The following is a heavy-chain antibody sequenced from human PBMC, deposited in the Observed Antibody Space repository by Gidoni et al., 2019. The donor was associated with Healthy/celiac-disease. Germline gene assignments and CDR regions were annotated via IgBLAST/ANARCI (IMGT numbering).Heavy chain of an antibody. V-gene: IGHV3-33*01. J-gene: IGHJ4*02. Sequence: QVQLVESGGGVVQPGRSLRLSCAASGFTFSSYGMHWVRQAPGKGLEWVAVIWYDGSNKYYADSVKGRFTISRDNSKNTLYLQMNSLRAEDTAVYYCARDRDILTGYYLDYWGQGTLVTVSS. CDR1: GFTFSSYG. CDR2: IWYDGSNK. D-gene: IGHD3-9*01. CDR3: ARDRDILTGYYLDY.